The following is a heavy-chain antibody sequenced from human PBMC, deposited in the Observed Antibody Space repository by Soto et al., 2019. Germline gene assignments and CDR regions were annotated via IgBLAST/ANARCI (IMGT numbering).Heavy chain of an antibody. CDR1: GFSLSTSGVG. CDR3: AHFDQLLYEGDWFDP. V-gene: IGHV2-5*01. J-gene: IGHJ5*02. CDR2: IYWNDDK. D-gene: IGHD2-2*02. Sequence: QITLKESGPTLVKPTQTLTLTCTFSGFSLSTSGVGVGWIRQPPGKALEWLALIYWNDDKRYSPSLKSRITITKDTSKTQVVLTMTNMDPVDTATAYCAHFDQLLYEGDWFDPWGQGTLVTVSS.